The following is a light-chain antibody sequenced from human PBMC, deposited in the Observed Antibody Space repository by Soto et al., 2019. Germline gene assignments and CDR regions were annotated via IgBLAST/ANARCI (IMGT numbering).Light chain of an antibody. CDR3: QQYNFYSWT. Sequence: SPSALSASVGDTVRITCRASQSISSWLAWYQQKPGKAPKVLIYRASKLESGVPSRFSGSGSGTEFTLTISSLQPEDFATYYCQQYNFYSWTFGQGTKVDI. CDR2: RAS. CDR1: QSISSW. J-gene: IGKJ1*01. V-gene: IGKV1-5*03.